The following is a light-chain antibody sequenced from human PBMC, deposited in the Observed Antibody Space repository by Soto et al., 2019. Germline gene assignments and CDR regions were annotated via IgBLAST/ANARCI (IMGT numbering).Light chain of an antibody. CDR2: DAS. V-gene: IGKV1-5*03. Sequence: DLPMTQSPSTLSASVGDRVTITCRASQSITNCLAWYQQKPGKAPKLLIFDASSLRSGVPSRFSGSGSETEFTLTISSLQPEDFATYYCQQHNPYSPYTFGQGTKLEIK. J-gene: IGKJ2*01. CDR1: QSITNC. CDR3: QQHNPYSPYT.